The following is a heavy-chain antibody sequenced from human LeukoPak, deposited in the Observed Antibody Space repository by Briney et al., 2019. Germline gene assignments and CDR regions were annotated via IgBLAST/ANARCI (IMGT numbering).Heavy chain of an antibody. V-gene: IGHV3-21*01. J-gene: IGHJ4*02. CDR1: GFTFSSYA. CDR2: ISSSSSYI. CDR3: ARDLRGGVVPAAIDY. Sequence: GGSLRLSCAASGFTFSSYAMHWVRQAPGKGLEWVSSISSSSSYIYYADSVKGRFTISRDNAKNSLYLQMNSLRAEDTAVYYCARDLRGGVVPAAIDYWGQGTLVTVSS. D-gene: IGHD2-2*01.